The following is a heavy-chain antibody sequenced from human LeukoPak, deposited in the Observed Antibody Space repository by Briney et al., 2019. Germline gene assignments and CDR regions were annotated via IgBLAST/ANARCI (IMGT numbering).Heavy chain of an antibody. Sequence: GGSLRLSCAASGFTFSSSAMNWVRQAPGKGLEWVSSINNVGSHIYYADSVKGRFTISRDNAKNSLYLQMNSLRAEDTAVYYCARGALGMSGRIVDAFDIWGQGTRVTVSS. CDR1: GFTFSSSA. CDR3: ARGALGMSGRIVDAFDI. V-gene: IGHV3-21*01. J-gene: IGHJ3*02. CDR2: INNVGSHI. D-gene: IGHD1-14*01.